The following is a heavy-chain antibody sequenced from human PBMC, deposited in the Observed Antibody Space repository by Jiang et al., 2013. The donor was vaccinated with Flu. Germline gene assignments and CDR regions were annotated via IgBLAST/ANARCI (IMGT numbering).Heavy chain of an antibody. J-gene: IGHJ5*02. Sequence: GSGLVKPSETLSLTCTVSGGSISSSSYYWGWIRQPPGKGLEWIGSIYYSGSTYYNPSLKSRVTISVDTSKNQFSLKLSSVTAADTAVYYCARRTLTNWGSSHRFGWFDPWGQGTLVTVSS. CDR3: ARRTLTNWGSSHRFGWFDP. V-gene: IGHV4-39*07. D-gene: IGHD7-27*01. CDR1: GGSISSSSYY. CDR2: IYYSGST.